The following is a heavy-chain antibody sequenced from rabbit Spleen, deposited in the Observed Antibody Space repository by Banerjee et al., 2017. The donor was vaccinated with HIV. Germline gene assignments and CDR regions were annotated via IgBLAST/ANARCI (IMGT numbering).Heavy chain of an antibody. Sequence: QLKETGGGLVQPGGSLTLSCKASGVDFTNYYISWVRQAPGKGLEWIGIIYAVKGSTDYASWVNGRFTISSDNAQNTVDLQMHSLTAADTATYFCARAIVPWLGLTRLDLWGQGTLVTV. CDR3: ARAIVPWLGLTRLDL. CDR2: IYAVKGST. D-gene: IGHD4-1*01. V-gene: IGHV1S7*01. J-gene: IGHJ3*01. CDR1: GVDFTNYY.